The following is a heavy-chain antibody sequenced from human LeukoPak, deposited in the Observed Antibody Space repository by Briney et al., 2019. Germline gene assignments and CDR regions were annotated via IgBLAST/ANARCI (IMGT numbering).Heavy chain of an antibody. D-gene: IGHD6-13*01. Sequence: PSETLSLTCSVSGGSISSGDYYWNWLRQHPGKGLEWIGYIYHSGSTYYNPSLKSRVTISVDRSKNQFSLKLSSVTAADTAVYYCARARSIAAAGRGNWFDPWGQGTLVTVSS. V-gene: IGHV4-30-2*01. J-gene: IGHJ5*02. CDR1: GGSISSGDYY. CDR3: ARARSIAAAGRGNWFDP. CDR2: IYHSGST.